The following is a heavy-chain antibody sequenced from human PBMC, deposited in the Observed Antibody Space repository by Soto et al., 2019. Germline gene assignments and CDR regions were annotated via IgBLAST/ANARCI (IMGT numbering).Heavy chain of an antibody. CDR1: GFTFSSSA. D-gene: IGHD3-22*01. CDR3: ARDPDSSGYYYFDY. J-gene: IGHJ4*02. CDR2: ISYDGSNK. Sequence: GGSLRLSCAASGFTFSSSAMHWVRQAPGKGLEWVAVISYDGSNKYYADSVKGRFTISRDNSKNTLYLQMGSLRAEDMAVYYCARDPDSSGYYYFDYWGQGTLVTVSS. V-gene: IGHV3-30*14.